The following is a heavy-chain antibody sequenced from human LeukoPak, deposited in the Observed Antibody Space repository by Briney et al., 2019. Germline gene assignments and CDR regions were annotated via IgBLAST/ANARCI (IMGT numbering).Heavy chain of an antibody. J-gene: IGHJ3*02. CDR1: GGSLTRYH. V-gene: IGHV4-59*08. Sequence: SETPSLTCTVSGGSLTRYHWGWIRQPPGKGLEWIGYINYSGSTNYSPSLESRVTISLDTSKNQFSLQLSSVTAADTAVYYCARRGVGATTWDAFDIWGQGTLVTVSS. CDR2: INYSGST. CDR3: ARRGVGATTWDAFDI. D-gene: IGHD1-26*01.